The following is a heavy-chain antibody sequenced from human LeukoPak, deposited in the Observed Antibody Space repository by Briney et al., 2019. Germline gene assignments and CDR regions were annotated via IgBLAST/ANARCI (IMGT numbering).Heavy chain of an antibody. CDR2: IYYSGST. D-gene: IGHD1-26*01. J-gene: IGHJ3*02. CDR1: GGSISSYY. V-gene: IGHV4-59*01. Sequence: ASETLSLTCTVSGGSISSYYWSWNRQPPGKGLEWIGYIYYSGSTNYNPSLKSRVTISVDTSKNQFSLKLSSVTAADTAMYYCASRSGSYYPYDAFDIWGQGTVVTVSS. CDR3: ASRSGSYYPYDAFDI.